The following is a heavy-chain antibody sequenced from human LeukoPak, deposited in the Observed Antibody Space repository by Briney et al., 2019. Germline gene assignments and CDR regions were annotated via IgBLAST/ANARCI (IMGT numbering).Heavy chain of an antibody. V-gene: IGHV4-38-2*02. J-gene: IGHJ4*02. CDR2: IYHSGYT. Sequence: SETLSLTCTVSGYSISSDCYCGWIRQPPGEGLEWIGGIYHSGYTYYYPSLKSRVTISVYTSRNQFSLKLSSVTAADTAVYYCARAPRDSSGYYMRSFDYWGQGTLVTVSS. CDR1: GYSISSDCY. D-gene: IGHD3-22*01. CDR3: ARAPRDSSGYYMRSFDY.